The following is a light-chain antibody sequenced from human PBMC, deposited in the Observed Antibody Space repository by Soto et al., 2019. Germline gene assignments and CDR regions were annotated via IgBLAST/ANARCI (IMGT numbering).Light chain of an antibody. CDR2: DVS. CDR1: SSDVGGYSY. J-gene: IGLJ1*01. V-gene: IGLV2-14*01. Sequence: QSVLTQPASVSGSPGQSIAISCTGTSSDVGGYSYVSWYQQQPGKAPKLVISDVSNRPSGVSDRFSGSKSGNTASLTISGLQTEDEADYYCASYTTSNTYVFGTGTKVTVL. CDR3: ASYTTSNTYV.